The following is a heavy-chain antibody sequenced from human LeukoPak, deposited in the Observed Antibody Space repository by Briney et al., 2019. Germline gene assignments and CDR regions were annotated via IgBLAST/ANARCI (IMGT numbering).Heavy chain of an antibody. CDR1: GGSISSSSYY. D-gene: IGHD6-13*01. CDR2: IYYSGST. V-gene: IGHV4-39*07. J-gene: IGHJ4*02. Sequence: SETLSLTCTVSGGSISSSSYYWGWIRQPPGKGLEWIGSIYYSGSTYYNPSLKSRVTISVDTSKNQFSLKLSSVTAADTAVYYCARFAYLGAAVPYFDYWGQGTLVTVSS. CDR3: ARFAYLGAAVPYFDY.